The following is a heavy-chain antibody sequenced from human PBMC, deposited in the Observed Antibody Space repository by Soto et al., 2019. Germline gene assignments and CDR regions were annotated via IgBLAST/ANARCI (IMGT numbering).Heavy chain of an antibody. J-gene: IGHJ2*01. CDR3: ARPKGIAPAVWYFDL. D-gene: IGHD6-13*01. CDR1: GDYITSHY. V-gene: IGHV4-59*08. CDR2: VYHSGKT. Sequence: QVQLQESGPGLVKPSETLSLTCTVSGDYITSHYWSWIRQPPGKGLEWIGYVYHSGKTDSNPSLQSRVTISMDTSKNQISLSLTPVTAADTAGYYCARPKGIAPAVWYFDLWGRGTRVTVSS.